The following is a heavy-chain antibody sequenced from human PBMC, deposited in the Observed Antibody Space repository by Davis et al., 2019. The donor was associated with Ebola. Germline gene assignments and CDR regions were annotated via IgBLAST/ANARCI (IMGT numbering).Heavy chain of an antibody. CDR2: IPDSGKT. J-gene: IGHJ4*02. D-gene: IGHD3-22*01. CDR1: GDSITNSDYN. CDR3: ARSRGLSRIVEASNYFDY. V-gene: IGHV4-39*01. Sequence: SETLSLTCLVSGDSITNSDYNWAWIRQPPGKGLEGVGSIPDSGKTYYNPSPKSPVSMSVDTSQTQFSLKLTSVTVADTAVYYCARSRGLSRIVEASNYFDYWGQGTLVTVSS.